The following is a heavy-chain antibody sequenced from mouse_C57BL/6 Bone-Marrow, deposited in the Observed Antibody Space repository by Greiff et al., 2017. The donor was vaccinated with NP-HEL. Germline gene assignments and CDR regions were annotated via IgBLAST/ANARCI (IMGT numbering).Heavy chain of an antibody. V-gene: IGHV1-81*01. Sequence: QVQLQQSGAELVRPGASVKLSCKASGYTFTSYGISWVKQRPGQGLEWIGEIHPRSGNTYYNEKFKGKATLTADKSSSTAYMELRSLSSEDSAVYFCAREAYWGQGTTLTVSS. J-gene: IGHJ2*01. CDR2: IHPRSGNT. CDR3: AREAY. D-gene: IGHD3-2*02. CDR1: GYTFTSYG.